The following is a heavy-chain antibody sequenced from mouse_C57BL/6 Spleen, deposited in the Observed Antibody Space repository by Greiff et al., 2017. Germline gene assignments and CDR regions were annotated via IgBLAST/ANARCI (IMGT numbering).Heavy chain of an antibody. CDR2: INPNYGTT. D-gene: IGHD1-1*01. Sequence: EVQLQQSGPELVKPGASVKISCKASGYSFTDYNMNWVKQSNGKSLEWIGVINPNYGTTSYNQKFKGKATLTVDQSSSTAYMQLNSLTSEGSAVYYCAIPNYGSSSWFAYWGQGTLVTVSA. J-gene: IGHJ3*01. V-gene: IGHV1-39*01. CDR1: GYSFTDYN. CDR3: AIPNYGSSSWFAY.